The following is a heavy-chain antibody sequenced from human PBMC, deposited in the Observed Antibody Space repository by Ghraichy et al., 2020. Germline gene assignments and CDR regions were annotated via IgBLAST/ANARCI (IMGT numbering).Heavy chain of an antibody. V-gene: IGHV4-34*01. D-gene: IGHD3-16*02. CDR3: AREVDDYVWGSYRYIGY. J-gene: IGHJ4*02. Sequence: SETLSLTCAVYGGSFSGYYWSWIRQPPGKGLEWIGEINHSGSTNYNPSLKSRVTISVDTSKNQFSLKLSSVTAADTAVYYCAREVDDYVWGSYRYIGYWGQGTLVTVSS. CDR1: GGSFSGYY. CDR2: INHSGST.